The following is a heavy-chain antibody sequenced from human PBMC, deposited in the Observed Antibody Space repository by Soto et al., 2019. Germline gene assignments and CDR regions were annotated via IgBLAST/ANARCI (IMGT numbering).Heavy chain of an antibody. J-gene: IGHJ5*02. Sequence: SETLSLTCAVYGGSFSGYYWSWIRQPPGKGLEWIGEINHSGSTNYNPSLKSRVTISVDTSKNQFSLKLSSVTAADTAVYYCARGLGDRENWFDPWGQGTLVTVSS. CDR3: ARGLGDRENWFDP. CDR2: INHSGST. V-gene: IGHV4-34*01. CDR1: GGSFSGYY. D-gene: IGHD3-10*01.